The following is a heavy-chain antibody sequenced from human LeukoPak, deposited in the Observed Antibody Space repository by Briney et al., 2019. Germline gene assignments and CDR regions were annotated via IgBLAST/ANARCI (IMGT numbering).Heavy chain of an antibody. CDR1: GGSISSYY. J-gene: IGHJ4*02. D-gene: IGHD1-26*01. Sequence: TSETLSLTCTVSGGSISSYYWSWIRQPPGKGLEWIGYIYYSGSTNYNPSHKSRVTISVDTSKNQFSLKLSSVTAADTAVYYCARGGGSYDLDYWGQGTLVTVSS. V-gene: IGHV4-59*01. CDR3: ARGGGSYDLDY. CDR2: IYYSGST.